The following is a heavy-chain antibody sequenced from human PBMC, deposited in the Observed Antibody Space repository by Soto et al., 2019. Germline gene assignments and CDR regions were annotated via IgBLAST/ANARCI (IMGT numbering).Heavy chain of an antibody. J-gene: IGHJ4*02. CDR2: VTSSSSSL. CDR1: GFTFNRYS. CDR3: AREADFASSGYVLDY. Sequence: EVQLVESGGGLVKPGGSRRLSCAASGFTFNRYSMNWVGQGPGKGLEWVSSVTSSSSSLLYADSVKGRFPRSRDDAKDSLFLQMNSLRADDTAVYYCAREADFASSGYVLDYWGQGTLVTVSS. D-gene: IGHD3-22*01. V-gene: IGHV3-21*02.